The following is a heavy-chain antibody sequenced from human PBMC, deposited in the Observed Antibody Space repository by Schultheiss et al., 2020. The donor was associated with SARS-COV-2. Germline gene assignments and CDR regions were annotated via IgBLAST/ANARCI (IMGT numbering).Heavy chain of an antibody. CDR2: IYTSGST. J-gene: IGHJ3*02. CDR3: ARITMIVVVTTHHDAFDI. D-gene: IGHD3-22*01. V-gene: IGHV4-4*07. CDR1: GGSISSYY. Sequence: SQTLSLTCTVSGGSISSYYWSWIRQPAGKGLEYIGRIYTSGSTYYNPSLKSRVTISVDTSKNQFSLKLSSVTAADTAVYYCARITMIVVVTTHHDAFDIWGQGTMVTVSS.